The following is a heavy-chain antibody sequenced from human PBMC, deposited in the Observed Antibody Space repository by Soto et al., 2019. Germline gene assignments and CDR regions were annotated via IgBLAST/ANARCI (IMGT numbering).Heavy chain of an antibody. V-gene: IGHV4-38-2*01. Sequence: SETLSLTCAVSGYSISSGYYWGWIRQPPGKGLERIGSIYHSGSTYYNPSLKSRVTISVDTSKNQFSLKLSSVTAADTAVYYCARAYYDYVWGSYRLNWFDPWGQGTLVTVSS. D-gene: IGHD3-16*02. CDR3: ARAYYDYVWGSYRLNWFDP. CDR2: IYHSGST. CDR1: GYSISSGYY. J-gene: IGHJ5*02.